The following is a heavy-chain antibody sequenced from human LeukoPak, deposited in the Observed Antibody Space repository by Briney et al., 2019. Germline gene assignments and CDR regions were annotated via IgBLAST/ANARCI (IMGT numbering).Heavy chain of an antibody. J-gene: IGHJ3*02. Sequence: GGCLRLSCAASGFTFSSYWMHWVRQAPGKGLVWVSRINSDGSSTSYADSVKGRFTISRDNAKNTLYLQMNSLRAEDTAVYYCARELVAVAGDAFDIWGQGTMVTVSS. CDR3: ARELVAVAGDAFDI. V-gene: IGHV3-74*01. D-gene: IGHD6-19*01. CDR1: GFTFSSYW. CDR2: INSDGSST.